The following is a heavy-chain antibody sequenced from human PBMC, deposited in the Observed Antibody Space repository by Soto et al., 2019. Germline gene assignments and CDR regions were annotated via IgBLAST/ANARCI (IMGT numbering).Heavy chain of an antibody. D-gene: IGHD6-13*01. CDR2: IDPSDSYT. Sequence: GESLKISCKGSGYSFTSYWISWVRQMPGKGLEWMGRIDPSDSYTNYSPSFQGHVTISADKSISTAYLQWSSLKASDTAMYYCARTRAQHLVRWWFDPWGQGTLVTVSS. CDR3: ARTRAQHLVRWWFDP. J-gene: IGHJ5*02. CDR1: GYSFTSYW. V-gene: IGHV5-10-1*01.